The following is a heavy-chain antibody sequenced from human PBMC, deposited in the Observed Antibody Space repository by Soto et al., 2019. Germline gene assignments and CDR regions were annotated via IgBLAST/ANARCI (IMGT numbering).Heavy chain of an antibody. D-gene: IGHD6-19*01. CDR2: ISYDGSNK. V-gene: IGHV3-30*18. J-gene: IGHJ6*02. CDR1: GFTFSSYG. Sequence: PGGSLRLSCAASGFTFSSYGMRWVRQAPGKGLEWVAVISYDGSNKYYADSVKGRFTISRDNSKNTLYLQMNSLRAEDTAVYYCAKGDYSSGWYPILPWNYYYGKDVWGQGTTVTVSS. CDR3: AKGDYSSGWYPILPWNYYYGKDV.